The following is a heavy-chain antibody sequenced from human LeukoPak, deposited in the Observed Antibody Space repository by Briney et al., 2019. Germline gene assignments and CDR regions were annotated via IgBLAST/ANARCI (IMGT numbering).Heavy chain of an antibody. Sequence: GGSLRLSCAASGFTFSSYAMSWVRQAPGKGLEWVSAISGSGGSTYYADSVKGRFTISRDNSKNTLYLQMNSLRAEDTAVYYCAKDLGYSGSSGGFFDYWGQGTLVTVSS. D-gene: IGHD6-6*01. J-gene: IGHJ4*02. CDR2: ISGSGGST. CDR3: AKDLGYSGSSGGFFDY. V-gene: IGHV3-23*01. CDR1: GFTFSSYA.